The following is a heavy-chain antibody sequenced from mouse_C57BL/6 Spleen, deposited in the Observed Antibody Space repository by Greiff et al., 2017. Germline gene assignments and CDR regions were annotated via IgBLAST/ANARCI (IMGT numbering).Heavy chain of an antibody. J-gene: IGHJ3*01. Sequence: QVQLQQSGPGLVQPSQSLSITCTVSGFSLTSYGVHWVRQSPGKGLEWLGVIWSGGSTDYNAAFISRLSISKDNSKSQVFFKMNSLQADDTAIYYCASPIYYDYDGPAYWGQGTLVTVSA. CDR2: IWSGGST. CDR3: ASPIYYDYDGPAY. CDR1: GFSLTSYG. D-gene: IGHD2-4*01. V-gene: IGHV2-2*01.